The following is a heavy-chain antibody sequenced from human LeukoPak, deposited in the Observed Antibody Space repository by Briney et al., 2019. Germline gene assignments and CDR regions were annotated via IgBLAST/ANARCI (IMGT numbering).Heavy chain of an antibody. CDR2: IYYGGST. V-gene: IGHV4-39*01. CDR3: ARRSHCTGDSCYPV. D-gene: IGHD2-15*01. J-gene: IGHJ6*02. CDR1: GDSMTSSNHY. Sequence: PSETLSLTCTVSGDSMTSSNHYWVWIRQPPGKGLEWIGRIYYGGSTYYNPYLKSRVTISQDTSKHQFSLKVNPVTAADTAVYHCARRSHCTGDSCYPVWGQGTTVTVSS.